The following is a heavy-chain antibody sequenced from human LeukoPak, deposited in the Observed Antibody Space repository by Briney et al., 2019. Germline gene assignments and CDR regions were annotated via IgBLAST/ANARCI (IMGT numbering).Heavy chain of an antibody. J-gene: IGHJ3*02. D-gene: IGHD3-22*01. V-gene: IGHV3-7*01. Sequence: GGSLRLSCAASGFTFSRYWKSWVRQAPGKGLEWVANIKQDGSEKYYVDSVKGRFTISRDNAKNSLYLQMNSLRAEDTAVYYCARDGWLSEVLDAFDIWGQGTMVTVSS. CDR3: ARDGWLSEVLDAFDI. CDR1: GFTFSRYW. CDR2: IKQDGSEK.